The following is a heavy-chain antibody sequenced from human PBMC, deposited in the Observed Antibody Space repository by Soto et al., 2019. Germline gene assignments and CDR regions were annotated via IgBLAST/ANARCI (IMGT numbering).Heavy chain of an antibody. D-gene: IGHD6-13*01. V-gene: IGHV3-15*01. CDR2: IKSKTDGGIT. CDR3: TTDYSAAATEY. J-gene: IGHJ4*02. CDR1: GFTFSNAW. Sequence: EVQLVESGGGLVKPGGSLRLSCAASGFTFSNAWMSWVRQAPGKGLEWVGRIKSKTDGGITDYAAPVKGRFTISRDDSKNTLYLQMNSLKTEDTAVYYCTTDYSAAATEYWGQGTLVTVSS.